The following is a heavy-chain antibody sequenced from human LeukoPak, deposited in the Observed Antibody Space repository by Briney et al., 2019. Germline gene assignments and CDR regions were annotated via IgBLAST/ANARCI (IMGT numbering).Heavy chain of an antibody. CDR2: INAGNGNT. Sequence: ASVTVSCTASGYTFTSYAMHWVRQAPGQRLEWMGWINAGNGNTKYSQKFQGRVTITRDTSASTAYMELSSLRSEDTAVYYCARARGGSYLYYFDYWGQGTLVTVSS. V-gene: IGHV1-3*01. CDR3: ARARGGSYLYYFDY. J-gene: IGHJ4*02. D-gene: IGHD1-26*01. CDR1: GYTFTSYA.